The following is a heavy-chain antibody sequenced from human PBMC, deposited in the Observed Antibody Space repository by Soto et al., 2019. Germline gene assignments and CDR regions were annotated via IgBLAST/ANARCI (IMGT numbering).Heavy chain of an antibody. D-gene: IGHD4-17*01. Sequence: GGSLRLSCAVSGFTFSRFWMGWVRQAPGRGLEWVANIQQDGSEKYYADSVKGRFTMSKDNVKNSLYLQMNSLGAEDTAVYYCARVRYGGYSYYFDYWGQGALVTVSS. CDR1: GFTFSRFW. CDR2: IQQDGSEK. J-gene: IGHJ4*02. V-gene: IGHV3-7*03. CDR3: ARVRYGGYSYYFDY.